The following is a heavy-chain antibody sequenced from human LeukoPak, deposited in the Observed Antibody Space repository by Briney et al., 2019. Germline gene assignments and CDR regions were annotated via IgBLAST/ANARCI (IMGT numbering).Heavy chain of an antibody. V-gene: IGHV1-2*02. CDR2: INPNSGGT. Sequence: GASVKVSCKASGYTFTGYYMHWVRQAPGQGLEWMGWINPNSGGTNYAQKFQGRVTMTRDTSISTAYMELSRLRPDDTAVYYCARARVLRMVRGVIFGYWGQGTLVTVSS. D-gene: IGHD3-10*01. CDR3: ARARVLRMVRGVIFGY. CDR1: GYTFTGYY. J-gene: IGHJ4*02.